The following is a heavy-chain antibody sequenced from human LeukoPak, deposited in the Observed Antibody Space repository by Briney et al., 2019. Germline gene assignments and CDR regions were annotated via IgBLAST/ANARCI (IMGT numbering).Heavy chain of an antibody. CDR1: GGSISSSNW. D-gene: IGHD2-2*01. CDR3: ARDHLEDCSSTSCYHNWFDP. J-gene: IGHJ5*02. Sequence: SETLSLTCVVSGGSISSSNWWSWVRQPPGKGLEWIGEIYHSGSTNYNPSLKSRVTISVDKSKNQFSLKLSSVTAADTAVYYCARDHLEDCSSTSCYHNWFDPWGQGTLVTVSS. CDR2: IYHSGST. V-gene: IGHV4-4*02.